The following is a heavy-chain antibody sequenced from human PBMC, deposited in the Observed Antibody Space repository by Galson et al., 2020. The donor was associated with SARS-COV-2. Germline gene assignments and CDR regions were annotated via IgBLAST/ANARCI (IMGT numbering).Heavy chain of an antibody. J-gene: IGHJ4*02. V-gene: IGHV3-30-3*01. CDR1: GFTFNNSD. D-gene: IGHD5-18*01. CDR2: GSYHGNNN. Sequence: AGTLCLTCTASGFTFNNSDYHWSRQPHPPGQEREAVGSYHGNNNNYADPVKSRFTISRDNPNNMLYLQMHSLRAEDTAAFYCARGGGVSYGLYYFDFWGQGTLVTVSS. CDR3: ARGGGVSYGLYYFDF.